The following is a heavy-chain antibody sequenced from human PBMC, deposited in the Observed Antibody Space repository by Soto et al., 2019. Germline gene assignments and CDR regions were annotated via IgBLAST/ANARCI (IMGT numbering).Heavy chain of an antibody. D-gene: IGHD2-8*01. CDR3: ASDARGCTCGY. Sequence: EVQLVESGGGLVQPGGSLRLSCAASGFTFSSYSMNWVRQAPGKGLEWVSYISSSSSTIYYADSVKGRFTISRDNDKNSRYLHIDSLRAEETDGYYCASDARGCTCGYWGQGTLVTVSS. CDR2: ISSSSSTI. J-gene: IGHJ4*02. V-gene: IGHV3-48*01. CDR1: GFTFSSYS.